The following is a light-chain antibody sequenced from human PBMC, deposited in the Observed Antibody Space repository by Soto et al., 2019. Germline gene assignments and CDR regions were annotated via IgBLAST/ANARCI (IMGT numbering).Light chain of an antibody. J-gene: IGKJ1*01. CDR3: QQYNNWPRT. Sequence: EIVMTQSPATLSVSPGERATLSCRASQSVSSDLAWYHQKPGQAPRLLIYGASTRAIGIPARFSGSGSGTEFTLTISNLLSEVFAVYYCQQYNNWPRTFGQGTKVEIK. CDR1: QSVSSD. V-gene: IGKV3-15*01. CDR2: GAS.